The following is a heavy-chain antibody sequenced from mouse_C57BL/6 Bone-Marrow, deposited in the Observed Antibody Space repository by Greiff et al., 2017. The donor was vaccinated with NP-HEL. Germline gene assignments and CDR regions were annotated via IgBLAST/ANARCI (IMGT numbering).Heavy chain of an antibody. CDR1: GFTFSDFY. CDR2: SRNKANDYTT. CDR3: ARDELGRDYAMDY. D-gene: IGHD4-1*01. Sequence: EVMLVESGGGLVQSGRSLSLSCATSGFTFSDFYMEWVRQAPGKGLEWIAASRNKANDYTTEYSASVKGRFIVSRDTSQSILYLQMNALRAEDTAIYYCARDELGRDYAMDYWGQGTSVTVSS. J-gene: IGHJ4*01. V-gene: IGHV7-1*01.